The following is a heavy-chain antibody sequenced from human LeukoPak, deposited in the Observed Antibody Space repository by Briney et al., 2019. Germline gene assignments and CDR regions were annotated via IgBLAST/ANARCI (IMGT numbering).Heavy chain of an antibody. D-gene: IGHD1-1*01. CDR3: AKGVNDPYYYYYGMDV. Sequence: GGSLRLYCAASGFTFSSYGMPWVRQAPGKGLEWVAVISYDGSNKYYADSVKGRFTISRDNSKNTLDLQMNSLRAEDTAVYYCAKGVNDPYYYYYGMDVWGQGTTVTVSS. V-gene: IGHV3-30*18. CDR1: GFTFSSYG. J-gene: IGHJ6*02. CDR2: ISYDGSNK.